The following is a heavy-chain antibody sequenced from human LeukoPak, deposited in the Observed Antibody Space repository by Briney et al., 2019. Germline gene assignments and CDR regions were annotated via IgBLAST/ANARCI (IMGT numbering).Heavy chain of an antibody. CDR1: GGSFSGYY. J-gene: IGHJ5*02. Sequence: SETLSLTCAVYGGSFSGYYWSWIRQPPGKGLEWIGEINHSGSTNYNPSLKSRVTISVDTSKNQFSLNLSFVTAADTAVYYCARGLAKGAASGWFDPWGQGTLVTVSS. CDR2: INHSGST. D-gene: IGHD6-13*01. CDR3: ARGLAKGAASGWFDP. V-gene: IGHV4-34*01.